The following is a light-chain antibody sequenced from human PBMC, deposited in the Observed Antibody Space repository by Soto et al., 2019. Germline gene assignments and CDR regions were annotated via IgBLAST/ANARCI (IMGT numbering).Light chain of an antibody. CDR1: QDIHSS. V-gene: IGKV3D-11*01. J-gene: IGKJ5*01. Sequence: EIVMTQSPANLSVSPGERVTLSCRASQDIHSSLAWYQQKPGQSPRLLIYGASIRATGVPATFSGSGSATDFTLTISRLEPEDFAVYYCQQRSSWITFGQGTRLEIK. CDR3: QQRSSWIT. CDR2: GAS.